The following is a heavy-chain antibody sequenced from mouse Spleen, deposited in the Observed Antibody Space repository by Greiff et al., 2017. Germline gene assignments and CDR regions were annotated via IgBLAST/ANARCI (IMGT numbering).Heavy chain of an antibody. D-gene: IGHD1-1*01. CDR2: IYPGNSDT. CDR1: GYTFTSYW. J-gene: IGHJ1*03. CDR3: TRRGQSSYYYGSSYGYFDV. V-gene: IGHV1-5*01. Sequence: EVQLQQSGTVLARPGASVKMSCKTSGYTFTSYWMHWVKQRPGQGLEWIGAIYPGNSDTSYNQKFKGKAKLTAVTSASTAYMELSSLTNEDSAVYYCTRRGQSSYYYGSSYGYFDVWGTGTTVTVSS.